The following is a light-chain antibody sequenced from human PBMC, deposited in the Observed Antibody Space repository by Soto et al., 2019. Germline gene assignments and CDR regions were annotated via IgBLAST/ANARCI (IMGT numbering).Light chain of an antibody. V-gene: IGLV2-23*02. CDR1: SSDVGSYNL. Sequence: QSALTQPASVSGSHGQSITISCTGTSSDVGSYNLVSWYQQLPGKAPKLIIFEVNERPSGISNRFTGFKSDHPASLTVSELQGEDEAHSYCCSYACSSIFVFGGGPKVTVL. CDR2: EVN. CDR3: CSYACSSIFV. J-gene: IGLJ2*01.